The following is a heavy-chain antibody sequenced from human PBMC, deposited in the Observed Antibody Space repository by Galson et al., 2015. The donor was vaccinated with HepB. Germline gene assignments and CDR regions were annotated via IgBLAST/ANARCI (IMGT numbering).Heavy chain of an antibody. J-gene: IGHJ1*01. CDR2: ISSTSRYI. V-gene: IGHV3-21*01. CDR3: ARVPTDASYCGGDCYPLEYFQH. Sequence: SLRLSCAASGFTFSTYSMNWVRQAPGKGLEWVSSISSTSRYIFYADSVKGRFTVSRDNAKNSLYLQMDSLRPEDTAVYYCARVPTDASYCGGDCYPLEYFQHWGQGTLVSVNS. CDR1: GFTFSTYS. D-gene: IGHD2-21*02.